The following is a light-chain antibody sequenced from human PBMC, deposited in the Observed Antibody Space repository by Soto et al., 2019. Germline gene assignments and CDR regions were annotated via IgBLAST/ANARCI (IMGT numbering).Light chain of an antibody. CDR2: WAS. CDR3: QQYYSTPWT. J-gene: IGKJ1*01. V-gene: IGKV4-1*01. Sequence: EIVIAQFTETLAVSVGARATIKCRSSHSLLHSYDTRHYLTWYQQKPGQPPKLLIDWASTRHSGVPDRFSGSESWTDFTLTINSLQAEDVVVYYCQQYYSTPWTFGKGNKVEIK. CDR1: HSLLHSYDTRHY.